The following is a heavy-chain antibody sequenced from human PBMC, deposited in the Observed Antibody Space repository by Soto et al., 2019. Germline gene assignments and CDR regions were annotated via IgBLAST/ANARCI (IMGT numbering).Heavy chain of an antibody. CDR1: GYTFTSFG. J-gene: IGHJ4*02. Sequence: QVLLVQSGPEVKRPGASAMLSCQASGYTFTSFGLGWLRQAPGQGLEWVGWISALTGEMKFAPRFQGRIDLTIDRQSKTGNLELRSLTPDDTGVYFCARDGSSMDTWNDAHFDYWGRGALVTVSP. CDR2: ISALTGEM. D-gene: IGHD1-1*01. CDR3: ARDGSSMDTWNDAHFDY. V-gene: IGHV1-18*01.